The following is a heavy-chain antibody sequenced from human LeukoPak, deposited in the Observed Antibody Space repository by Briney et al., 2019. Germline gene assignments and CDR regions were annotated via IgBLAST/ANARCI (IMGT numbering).Heavy chain of an antibody. CDR2: INPSGGST. CDR3: ARDLRGQVVTATSRVAFGY. CDR1: GYTFTSYY. D-gene: IGHD2-21*02. Sequence: ASVKVSCKASGYTFTSYYMHWVRQAPGQVLEWMGIINPSGGSTSYAQKFQGRVTMTRDTSTSTVYMELGSLRSEDTAVYYCARDLRGQVVTATSRVAFGYWGQGTLVTVSS. V-gene: IGHV1-46*01. J-gene: IGHJ4*02.